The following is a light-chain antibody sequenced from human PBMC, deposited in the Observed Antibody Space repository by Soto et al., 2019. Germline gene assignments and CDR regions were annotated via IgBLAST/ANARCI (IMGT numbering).Light chain of an antibody. CDR3: CSYAGIYTYV. J-gene: IGLJ1*01. Sequence: QSALTQPRSVSGSPGQSVTISCTGTSSDVGGYNYVSWYQHHPGKAPKPMIYDVSQRPSGVPDRFSGSKSGNTASLTISGLQAEDEADYYCCSYAGIYTYVFRTGTKVTVL. V-gene: IGLV2-11*01. CDR2: DVS. CDR1: SSDVGGYNY.